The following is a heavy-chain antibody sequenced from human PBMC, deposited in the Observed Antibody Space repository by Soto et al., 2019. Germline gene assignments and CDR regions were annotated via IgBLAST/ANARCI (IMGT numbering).Heavy chain of an antibody. CDR3: ARLVYDTRLNYLYLDS. V-gene: IGHV4-4*02. D-gene: IGHD3-22*01. CDR2: IHHSAGT. J-gene: IGHJ4*02. CDR1: GVSISRGDW. Sequence: QVLLHESGPGLVKPSGTLSLTCTVSGVSISRGDWWSWVRQAPGKELQWIGEIHHSAGTSSHPSLMSRVSLSVDTSKNQFSLNLKSVTAVDTGVYYCARLVYDTRLNYLYLDSWGQGLLVTLSS.